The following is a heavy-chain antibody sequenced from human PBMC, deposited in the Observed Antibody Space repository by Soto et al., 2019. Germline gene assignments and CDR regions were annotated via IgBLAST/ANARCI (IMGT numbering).Heavy chain of an antibody. J-gene: IGHJ4*02. V-gene: IGHV2-5*02. Sequence: ITVKETGPALLKPPQTLMLTCTVSVFSLSTSGVGVSWIRRPPGNALEGLAIIYWDEDERYSPSLKSRHTNTKDTPKNQVIHKVTKLDPVDTATYYGAHLYCDRSGDFLYFDHWGQGTLVAVSS. CDR3: AHLYCDRSGDFLYFDH. D-gene: IGHD2-21*01. CDR1: VFSLSTSGVG. CDR2: IYWDEDE.